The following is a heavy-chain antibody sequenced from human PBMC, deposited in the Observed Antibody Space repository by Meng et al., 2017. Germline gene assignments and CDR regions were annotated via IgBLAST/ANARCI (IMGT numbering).Heavy chain of an antibody. V-gene: IGHV5-51*01. CDR1: GYSFTSYR. CDR2: IYPGDSDT. CDR3: ARQPRDWGSYRYDAFDI. Sequence: GESLKISCKGSGYSFTSYRIGWVRQMPGKGLEWMGIIYPGDSDTRYSPSFQGQVTISADKSISTAYLQWSSLKASDTAMYYCARQPRDWGSYRYDAFDIWGQGTMVTVSS. D-gene: IGHD3-16*02. J-gene: IGHJ3*02.